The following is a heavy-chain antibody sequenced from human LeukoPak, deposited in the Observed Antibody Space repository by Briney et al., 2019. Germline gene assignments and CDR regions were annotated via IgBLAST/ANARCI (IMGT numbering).Heavy chain of an antibody. Sequence: PGRSLRLSCAASGFTFSSYGMHWVRQAPGKGLEGVAVIWYDGSNKYYADSVKGQFTISRDNSKNTLYLQMNSLRAEDTGVYYCAKDRGSSSSRGQESWGQGSLVIVSS. CDR1: GFTFSSYG. CDR3: AKDRGSSSSRGQES. D-gene: IGHD6-6*01. CDR2: IWYDGSNK. J-gene: IGHJ5*02. V-gene: IGHV3-33*06.